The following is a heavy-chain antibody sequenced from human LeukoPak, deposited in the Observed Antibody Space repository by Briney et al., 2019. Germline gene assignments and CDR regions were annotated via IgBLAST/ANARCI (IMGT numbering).Heavy chain of an antibody. Sequence: PGGSLRLSCAASGFIFSNYRMAWVRQAPGKGLGWVANIKKDGSEKYYVGSVKGRFAISRDNAKNSLYLQMNSLRPEDTAVYYCARDPIYGDLDYWGQGTRVTVSS. V-gene: IGHV3-7*01. CDR1: GFIFSNYR. J-gene: IGHJ4*02. D-gene: IGHD4-17*01. CDR2: IKKDGSEK. CDR3: ARDPIYGDLDY.